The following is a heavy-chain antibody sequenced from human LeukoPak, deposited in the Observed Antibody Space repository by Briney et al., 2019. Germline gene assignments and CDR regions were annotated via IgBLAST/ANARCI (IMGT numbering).Heavy chain of an antibody. J-gene: IGHJ3*02. CDR1: GGSISSGGYY. Sequence: PSETLSLTCTVSGGSISSGGYYWSWIRQHPGKGLEWIGNIYYSGSTYYNPSLKSRVTISVDTYKNQFSLKLSSVTAADTAVYYCARDGDSSGYSAFDIWGQGTMVTVSS. V-gene: IGHV4-31*03. D-gene: IGHD3-22*01. CDR3: ARDGDSSGYSAFDI. CDR2: IYYSGST.